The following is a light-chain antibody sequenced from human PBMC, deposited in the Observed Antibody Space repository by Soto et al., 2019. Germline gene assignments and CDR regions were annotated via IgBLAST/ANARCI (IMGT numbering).Light chain of an antibody. CDR1: QTVSNNY. CDR2: GAS. V-gene: IGKV3-20*01. J-gene: IGKJ2*01. CDR3: HHYGSSPPYT. Sequence: EIVLTQSPDTLSLSPGERATVSCRASQTVSNNYLAWYQQKPGQAPRLLLYGASTRPTGIPDRFSGSGSGTDFTLTISRLEPGDFAVYYCHHYGSSPPYTFGQGTKLDIK.